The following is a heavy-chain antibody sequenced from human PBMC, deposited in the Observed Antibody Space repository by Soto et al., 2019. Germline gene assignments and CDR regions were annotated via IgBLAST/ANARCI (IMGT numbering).Heavy chain of an antibody. V-gene: IGHV3-30*18. CDR3: AKGSIVGATKDWFDP. J-gene: IGHJ5*02. Sequence: GGSLRLSCAASGFTFGSYGMYWVRQAPGKGLEWVAVISYDGSSKYYADSVKGRLTISRDNSENTLYLQMNSLRAEDTAVYYCAKGSIVGATKDWFDPWGQGTLVTVSS. D-gene: IGHD1-26*01. CDR2: ISYDGSSK. CDR1: GFTFGSYG.